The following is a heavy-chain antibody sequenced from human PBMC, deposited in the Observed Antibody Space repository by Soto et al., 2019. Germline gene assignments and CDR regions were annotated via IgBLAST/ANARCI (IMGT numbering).Heavy chain of an antibody. CDR1: GFTVSSYS. V-gene: IGHV3-48*01. CDR2: ISSSSSTI. J-gene: IGHJ6*03. D-gene: IGHD5-18*01. Sequence: GGSLRLSCAASGFTVSSYSMNGFRQAPGKGLEWVSYISSSSSTIYYADSVKGRFTISRDNAKNSLYLQMNSLRAEDTAVYYCARDPSKYSYGNSDYYYYMDVWGKGTTVTVSS. CDR3: ARDPSKYSYGNSDYYYYMDV.